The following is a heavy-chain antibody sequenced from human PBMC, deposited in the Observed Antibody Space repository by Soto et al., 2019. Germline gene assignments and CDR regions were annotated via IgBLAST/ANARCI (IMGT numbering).Heavy chain of an antibody. J-gene: IGHJ4*02. Sequence: TLSLTCTVSVASITYGGYSWRWIRQTPGKGLEWIGYINHLETTFYNPSFESRLSLSIDRAKNQFSLNLNSMSAADRAVYFCARGGGSDSFDYWGQGILVTVSS. CDR1: VASITYGGYS. CDR3: ARGGGSDSFDY. D-gene: IGHD1-26*01. V-gene: IGHV4-30-2*01. CDR2: INHLETT.